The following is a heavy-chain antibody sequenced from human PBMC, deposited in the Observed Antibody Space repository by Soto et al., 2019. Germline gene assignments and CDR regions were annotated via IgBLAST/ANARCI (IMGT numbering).Heavy chain of an antibody. CDR2: IYYSGST. J-gene: IGHJ3*02. V-gene: IGHV4-31*03. CDR3: ERDDLYSSSWPDAFDI. D-gene: IGHD6-13*01. CDR1: GGSISSGGYY. Sequence: PSETLSLTCTVSGGSISSGGYYWSWIRQHPGKGLEWIGYIYYSGSTYYNPSLKGRVTISVDTSKNQFSLKLSSVTAADTAVYYCERDDLYSSSWPDAFDIWGQGTMVTVSS.